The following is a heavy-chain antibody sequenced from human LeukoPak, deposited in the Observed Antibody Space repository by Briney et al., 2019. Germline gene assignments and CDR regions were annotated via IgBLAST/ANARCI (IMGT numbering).Heavy chain of an antibody. D-gene: IGHD1-7*01. V-gene: IGHV3-30-3*01. Sequence: GGSLRLSCAASGFTFSDYAMHWVRQASGKGLEWVAVISKDGSDKYYPGSVRGRFTISRDNSKNTIYLQMDSLRAEDTAIYYCARDYWWNYDYWGQGTLVTVSS. CDR2: ISKDGSDK. J-gene: IGHJ4*02. CDR1: GFTFSDYA. CDR3: ARDYWWNYDY.